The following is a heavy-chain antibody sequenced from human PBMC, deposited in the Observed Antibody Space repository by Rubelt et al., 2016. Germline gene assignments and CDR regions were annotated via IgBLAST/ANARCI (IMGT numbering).Heavy chain of an antibody. Sequence: QVQLVQSGAEVKKPGASVKVSCKASGYTFTSYAMHWVRQAPGQRLEWMGWINAGNGNTKYSQKFQGRVTITRDTSASTAYMGLSSLRSEDTAVYYCARGRAVKLADSGGNDYWGQGTLVTVSS. V-gene: IGHV1-3*01. J-gene: IGHJ4*02. CDR2: INAGNGNT. D-gene: IGHD4-23*01. CDR1: GYTFTSYA. CDR3: ARGRAVKLADSGGNDY.